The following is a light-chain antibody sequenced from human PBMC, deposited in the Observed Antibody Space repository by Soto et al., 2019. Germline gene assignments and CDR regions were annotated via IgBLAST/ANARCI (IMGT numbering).Light chain of an antibody. J-gene: IGKJ4*01. Sequence: EIVMTHSPATLSVSPWEIATLSCRAGQSVSSGLAWYQQKPGQTPRLLIYAASTRATGIPARFSGSGSGTDFTLTISSLEPEDFALYYCQQRSNCPLTFGGGTKVDIK. CDR1: QSVSSG. CDR2: AAS. V-gene: IGKV3-11*01. CDR3: QQRSNCPLT.